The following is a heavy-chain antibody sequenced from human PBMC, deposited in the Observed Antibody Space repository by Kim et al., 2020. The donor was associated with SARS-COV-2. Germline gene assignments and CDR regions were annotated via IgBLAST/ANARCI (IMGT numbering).Heavy chain of an antibody. J-gene: IGHJ4*02. CDR3: ARKAGHGSFFDY. D-gene: IGHD2-15*01. V-gene: IGHV4-28*01. Sequence: SETLSLTCAVSGYSISSSNWWGWIRQPPGKGLEWIGYIYYSGSTYYNPSLKSRVTMSVDTSKNQFSLRLSSVTAVDTAVYYCARKAGHGSFFDYWGQGTLVTVSS. CDR1: GYSISSSNW. CDR2: IYYSGST.